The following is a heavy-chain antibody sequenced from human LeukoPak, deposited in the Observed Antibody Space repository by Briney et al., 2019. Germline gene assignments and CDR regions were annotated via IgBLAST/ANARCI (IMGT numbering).Heavy chain of an antibody. Sequence: SETLSLTCAVYGGSFSGYYWSWIRQPPGKGLEWIGEINHSGSTNYNPSLKSRVTISVDTSKNQFSLKQSSATAADTAVYYCARDEPTRAYYYDSSDDYWGQGTLVTVSS. J-gene: IGHJ4*02. CDR1: GGSFSGYY. CDR2: INHSGST. V-gene: IGHV4-34*01. CDR3: ARDEPTRAYYYDSSDDY. D-gene: IGHD3-22*01.